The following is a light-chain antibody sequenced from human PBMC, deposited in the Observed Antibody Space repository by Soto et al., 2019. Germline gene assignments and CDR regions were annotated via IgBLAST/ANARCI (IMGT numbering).Light chain of an antibody. J-gene: IGKJ1*01. Sequence: EIQMTKSPSTLSGSVGDRVTVTCRASQTIGSLLACYQQEVGKSPKLLIYKASTLKSGVPSRFSGSGSGTEFTLTICSLQPDDFATYYCQHYNSYSEAFGQGAKVDI. V-gene: IGKV1-5*03. CDR3: QHYNSYSEA. CDR2: KAS. CDR1: QTIGSL.